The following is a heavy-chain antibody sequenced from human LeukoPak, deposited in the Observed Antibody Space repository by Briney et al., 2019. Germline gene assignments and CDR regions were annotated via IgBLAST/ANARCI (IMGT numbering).Heavy chain of an antibody. V-gene: IGHV3-53*01. CDR1: GSTVSSNY. Sequence: PGGSLRLSCAASGSTVSSNYMSWVRQAPGKGLEWVSVIYSGGSTYYADSVKGRFTISRDNSKNTLYLQMNSLRAEDTAVYYCASEQQLVADAFDIWGQGTMVTVSS. CDR3: ASEQQLVADAFDI. D-gene: IGHD6-13*01. J-gene: IGHJ3*02. CDR2: IYSGGST.